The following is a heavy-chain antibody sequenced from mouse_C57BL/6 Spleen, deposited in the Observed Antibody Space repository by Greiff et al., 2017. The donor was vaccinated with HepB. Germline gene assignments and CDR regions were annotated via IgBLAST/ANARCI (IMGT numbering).Heavy chain of an antibody. V-gene: IGHV14-2*01. D-gene: IGHD1-1*01. Sequence: VQLQQSGAELVKPGASVKLSCTASGFNIKDYYMHWVKQRTEQGLEWIGRIDPEDGETKYAPKFQGKATITADTSSNTAYLQPSSLTSEDTAVYYGASRVYYGSSYAYDLDYWGQGTTLTVSS. CDR1: GFNIKDYY. CDR3: ASRVYYGSSYAYDLDY. J-gene: IGHJ2*01. CDR2: IDPEDGET.